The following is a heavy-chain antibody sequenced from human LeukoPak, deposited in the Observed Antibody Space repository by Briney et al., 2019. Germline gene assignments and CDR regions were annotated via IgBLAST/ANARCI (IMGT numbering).Heavy chain of an antibody. J-gene: IGHJ4*02. Sequence: PGGSLRLSCAVSGFTFNTYWMSWVRQAPGKGLEWVANIEGGGSEKYYVDSVKGRFTISRDNAKNSLYLQMNSLRAEDTAVYYCARDLGEDYFDYWGQGTLVTVSS. CDR2: IEGGGSEK. CDR1: GFTFNTYW. D-gene: IGHD3-10*01. V-gene: IGHV3-7*01. CDR3: ARDLGEDYFDY.